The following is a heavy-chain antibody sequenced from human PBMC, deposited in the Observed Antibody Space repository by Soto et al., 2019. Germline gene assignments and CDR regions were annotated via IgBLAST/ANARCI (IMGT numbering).Heavy chain of an antibody. CDR1: GFTFSSYG. V-gene: IGHV3-30*18. J-gene: IGHJ4*02. Sequence: QVQMVESGGGVVQPGRSLRLSCAASGFTFSSYGMHWVRQAPGKGLEWVAVISYDGSNKYYADSVKGRFTISRDNSKNTLYLQMNSLRAEDTAVYYCAKGDGDYADLWLVIDYWGQGTLVTVSS. CDR2: ISYDGSNK. CDR3: AKGDGDYADLWLVIDY. D-gene: IGHD4-17*01.